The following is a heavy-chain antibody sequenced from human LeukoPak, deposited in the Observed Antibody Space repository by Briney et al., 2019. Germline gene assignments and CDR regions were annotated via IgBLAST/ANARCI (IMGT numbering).Heavy chain of an antibody. CDR3: AKAIVAAVHDHGMDV. Sequence: GGSLRLSCAASGFTFSNYGMRWVRQAPGKGLEWVSTMSSSGGSTYYADSVKGRFTISRDNSKNTLYLQMKSLRAEDTAVYYCAKAIVAAVHDHGMDVWGQGTTVTVSS. CDR2: MSSSGGST. V-gene: IGHV3-23*01. CDR1: GFTFSNYG. J-gene: IGHJ6*02. D-gene: IGHD6-25*01.